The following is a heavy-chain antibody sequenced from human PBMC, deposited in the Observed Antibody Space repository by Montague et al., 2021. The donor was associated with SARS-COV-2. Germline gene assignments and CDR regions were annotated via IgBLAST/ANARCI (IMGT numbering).Heavy chain of an antibody. CDR3: ARDLNDYVWGSYRYFDY. CDR1: GFTFSSYS. J-gene: IGHJ4*02. V-gene: IGHV3-21*01. CDR2: ISSSSSYI. D-gene: IGHD3-16*02. Sequence: SLRLSCAASGFTFSSYSMNWVRQAPGKGLEWVSSISSSSSYIYYADSVKGRFTIPKDNAKNSLYLQMNSLRAEDTAVYYCARDLNDYVWGSYRYFDYWGQGTLVTASS.